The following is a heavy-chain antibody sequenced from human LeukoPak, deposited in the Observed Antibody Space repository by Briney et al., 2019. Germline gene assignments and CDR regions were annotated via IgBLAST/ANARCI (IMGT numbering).Heavy chain of an antibody. V-gene: IGHV3-23*01. CDR3: AKEFAHTAMVDY. D-gene: IGHD5-18*01. Sequence: PGGSLRLSCAVSGLTFSDARMNWVRQAPGEGLEWVSAISASGGSTYYADSVKGRFTISRDNSKSTLYLQMNSLRAEDTAVYYCAKEFAHTAMVDYWGQGTLVTVSS. CDR2: ISASGGST. CDR1: GLTFSDAR. J-gene: IGHJ4*02.